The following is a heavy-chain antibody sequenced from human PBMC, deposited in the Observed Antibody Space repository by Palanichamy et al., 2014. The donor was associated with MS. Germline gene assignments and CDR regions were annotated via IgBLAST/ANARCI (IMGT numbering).Heavy chain of an antibody. CDR3: ASSYGDYAPGAFDI. V-gene: IGHV4-39*07. CDR2: SGST. Sequence: SGSTYYNPSLKSRVTISVDTSKNQFSLKLSSVTAAGTAVYYCASSYGDYAPGAFDIWGQGTMVTVSS. J-gene: IGHJ3*02. D-gene: IGHD4-17*01.